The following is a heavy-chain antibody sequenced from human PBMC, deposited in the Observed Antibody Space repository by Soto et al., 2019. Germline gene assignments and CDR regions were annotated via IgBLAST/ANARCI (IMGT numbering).Heavy chain of an antibody. V-gene: IGHV3-21*01. J-gene: IGHJ4*02. CDR2: ISSSSSYI. CDR3: ARHDPSGHSDY. Sequence: GGSLRLSCAASGFTFSSYSMNWVSQAQGKGLEWVSSISSSSSYIYYGDSVKGRFTISRDNAKNALFLQMNSLRAEDTAVYYCARHDPSGHSDYWGQGTLVTVS. CDR1: GFTFSSYS.